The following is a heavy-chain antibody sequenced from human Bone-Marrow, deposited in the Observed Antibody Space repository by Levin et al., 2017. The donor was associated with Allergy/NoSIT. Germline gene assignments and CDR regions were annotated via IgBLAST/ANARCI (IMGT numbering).Heavy chain of an antibody. J-gene: IGHJ5*02. CDR1: GFTFDDYG. Sequence: PGGSLRLSCAASGFTFDDYGLHWVRQAPGKGPEWVSGISWNSDIIEYADSVKGRFTISRDSAGKSLYLQMNSLRPDDTAIYYCVKDPSSVTPAYLVPWGQGTLVTVAS. D-gene: IGHD4-17*01. CDR2: ISWNSDII. V-gene: IGHV3-9*01. CDR3: VKDPSSVTPAYLVP.